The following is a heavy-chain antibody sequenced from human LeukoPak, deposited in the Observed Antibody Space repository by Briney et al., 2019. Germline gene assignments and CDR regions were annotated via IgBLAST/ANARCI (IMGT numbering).Heavy chain of an antibody. V-gene: IGHV3-23*01. CDR2: FSGSGGST. J-gene: IGHJ4*02. D-gene: IGHD3-10*01. CDR3: ATTMVRGVGDY. Sequence: GGSLRLSCAASGFTFSSYAMSWVRQAPGKGLECISGFSGSGGSTYYADSVKGRFTISRDNSKNTLYLQMNSLRAEDTAVYYCATTMVRGVGDYWGQGTLVTVSS. CDR1: GFTFSSYA.